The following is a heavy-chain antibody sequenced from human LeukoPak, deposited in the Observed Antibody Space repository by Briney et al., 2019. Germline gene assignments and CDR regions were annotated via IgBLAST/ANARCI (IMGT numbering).Heavy chain of an antibody. CDR2: IWYGGSNK. Sequence: SGGSLRLSCAASGFTFSSYGMHWVRQAPGKGLEWVAVIWYGGSNKYYADSVKGRFTISRDNSKNTLYLQMNSLRAEDTAVYYCAKTKYNNGWYIGDYWGQGTLVTVSS. D-gene: IGHD6-19*01. J-gene: IGHJ4*02. V-gene: IGHV3-30*02. CDR3: AKTKYNNGWYIGDY. CDR1: GFTFSSYG.